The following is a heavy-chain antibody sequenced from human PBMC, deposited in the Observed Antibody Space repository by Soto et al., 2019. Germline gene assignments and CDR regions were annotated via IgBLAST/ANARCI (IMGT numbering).Heavy chain of an antibody. V-gene: IGHV3-33*01. J-gene: IGHJ4*02. Sequence: GGSLRLSCAASGFTFRSYGIHWVRQAPGKGLEWVAVIWYDGSNKYYADSVKGRFTISRDNSKNTLYLQMSSLRAEDTAVYYCARVSRSGYYPKYWGQGTLVTVSS. CDR2: IWYDGSNK. CDR1: GFTFRSYG. D-gene: IGHD3-3*01. CDR3: ARVSRSGYYPKY.